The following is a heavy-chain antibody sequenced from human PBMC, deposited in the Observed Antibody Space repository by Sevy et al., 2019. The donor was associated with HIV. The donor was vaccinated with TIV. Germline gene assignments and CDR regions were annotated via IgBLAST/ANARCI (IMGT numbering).Heavy chain of an antibody. CDR1: GGSISSGSYY. J-gene: IGHJ4*02. CDR2: IYTSGST. CDR3: AGSPFIAVGFDY. D-gene: IGHD6-19*01. V-gene: IGHV4-61*02. Sequence: SETLSLTCTVSGGSISSGSYYWSWIRQPAGKGLEWIGRIYTSGSTNYNPALKSRVTISVDTSKNQFSLKLSSVTAADTAVYYCAGSPFIAVGFDYWGQGTLVTVSS.